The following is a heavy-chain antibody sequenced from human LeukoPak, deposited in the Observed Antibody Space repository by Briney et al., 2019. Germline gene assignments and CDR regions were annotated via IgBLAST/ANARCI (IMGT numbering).Heavy chain of an antibody. J-gene: IGHJ4*02. CDR3: ARELSQIVWGGLDY. Sequence: GGSLRLSCAASGFTFSSYAMHWVRQAPGKGLEWVAVIQNDASTRNYVDSVKGRFTISRDNSENTVFLQMDSLRVEDTAVYYCARELSQIVWGGLDYGGQGTLVSVSS. V-gene: IGHV3-30*04. D-gene: IGHD2-21*01. CDR1: GFTFSSYA. CDR2: IQNDASTR.